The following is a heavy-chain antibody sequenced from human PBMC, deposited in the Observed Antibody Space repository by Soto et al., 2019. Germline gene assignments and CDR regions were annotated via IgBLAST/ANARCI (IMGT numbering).Heavy chain of an antibody. CDR2: IKQDGGEK. Sequence: EVQLVESGGGLVQPGGSLRLSCAASGFTFSNYWMRWVRQAPGKGLEWVANIKQDGGEKYYVDSVEGRFTISRDNAKNSLYLQKKRLGDEDTAVYYCASLYSSPSWNVFDYWGQGTLVTVSS. J-gene: IGHJ4*02. D-gene: IGHD6-6*01. CDR3: ASLYSSPSWNVFDY. V-gene: IGHV3-7*01. CDR1: GFTFSNYW.